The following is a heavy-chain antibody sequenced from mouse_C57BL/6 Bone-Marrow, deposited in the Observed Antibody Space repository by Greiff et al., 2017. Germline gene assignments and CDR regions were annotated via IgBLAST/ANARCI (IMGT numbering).Heavy chain of an antibody. CDR1: GFNIKDYY. CDR2: IDPEDGDT. J-gene: IGHJ2*01. CDR3: ADDDYWYYLDY. V-gene: IGHV14-2*01. Sequence: EVQLQQSGAELVKPGASVKLSCTASGFNIKDYYMHWVKQRTEQGLEWIGRIDPEDGDTKYAPKFQGKATITADTSSNTAYLQLSSLTSEDTAVYYCADDDYWYYLDYWGQGTTRTVSS. D-gene: IGHD2-3*01.